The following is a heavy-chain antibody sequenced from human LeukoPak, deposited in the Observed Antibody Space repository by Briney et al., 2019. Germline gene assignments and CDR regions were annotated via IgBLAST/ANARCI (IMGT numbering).Heavy chain of an antibody. CDR3: ARAPYSSSWYRAEYFQH. J-gene: IGHJ1*01. D-gene: IGHD6-13*01. V-gene: IGHV1-2*02. CDR1: GYTFTGYY. CDR2: INPNSGGT. Sequence: ASVKVSCKASGYTFTGYYMHWVRQAPGQGLEWMGWINPNSGGTNYAQKFQGRVTMTRDTSISTAYMELSRLRSDDTAVYYCARAPYSSSWYRAEYFQHWGQGTLVTVSS.